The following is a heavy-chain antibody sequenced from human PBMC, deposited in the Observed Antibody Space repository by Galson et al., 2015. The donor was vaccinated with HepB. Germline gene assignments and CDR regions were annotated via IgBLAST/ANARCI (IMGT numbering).Heavy chain of an antibody. J-gene: IGHJ6*02. D-gene: IGHD2-2*01. CDR1: GFTFSSYT. CDR3: VRGAPGDCSSTSCALVDG. V-gene: IGHV3-23*01. Sequence: SLRHSCAAPGFTFSSYTMSWARQAPGKGLEWGSTIYVSSGTTFYADSVKGRFTISRDNSKNTMCLQMNGLRAEDSAVYLCVRGAPGDCSSTSCALVDGWGQGTTVTVSS. CDR2: IYVSSGTT.